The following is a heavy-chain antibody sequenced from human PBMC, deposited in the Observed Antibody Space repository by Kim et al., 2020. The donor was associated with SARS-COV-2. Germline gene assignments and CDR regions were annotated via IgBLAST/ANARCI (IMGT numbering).Heavy chain of an antibody. D-gene: IGHD4-17*01. V-gene: IGHV3-48*02. J-gene: IGHJ6*03. CDR2: ISISSSTI. CDR1: GFTLSSYS. Sequence: GGSLRLSCAPSGFTLSSYSMNWVRQAPGKGLEWVSYISISSSTIYYADSVKGRFTISRDNAKNSLFLQMNSLRDEDTAVYYCARVRTVTSYYYYYMDVWGEGPTVTVSS. CDR3: ARVRTVTSYYYYYMDV.